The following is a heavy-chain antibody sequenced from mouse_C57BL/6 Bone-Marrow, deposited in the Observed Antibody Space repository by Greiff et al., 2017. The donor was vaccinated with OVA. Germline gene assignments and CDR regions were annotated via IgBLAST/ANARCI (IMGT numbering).Heavy chain of an antibody. CDR2: ISSGGDYI. CDR3: TRGHYGSSPFAY. Sequence: EVKVVESGAGLVKPGGSLKLSCAASGFTFSSYAMSWVRQTPEKRLEWVAYISSGGDYIYYADTVKGRFTISRDNARNTLYLQMSSLKSEDTAMYYCTRGHYGSSPFAYWGQGTLVTVSA. V-gene: IGHV5-9-1*02. CDR1: GFTFSSYA. D-gene: IGHD1-1*01. J-gene: IGHJ3*01.